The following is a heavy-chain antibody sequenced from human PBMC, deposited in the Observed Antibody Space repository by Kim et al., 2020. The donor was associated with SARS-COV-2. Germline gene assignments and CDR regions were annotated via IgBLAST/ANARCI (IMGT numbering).Heavy chain of an antibody. Sequence: SETLSLTCAVYGGSFSGYYWSWIRQPPGKGLEWIGEINHSGSTNYNPSLKSRVTISVDTSKNKFSLKLSSVTAADTAAYYCARAQRGRSYYGMEVWGHG. D-gene: IGHD3-10*01. CDR2: INHSGST. V-gene: IGHV4-34*01. CDR1: GGSFSGYY. J-gene: IGHJ6*02. CDR3: ARAQRGRSYYGMEV.